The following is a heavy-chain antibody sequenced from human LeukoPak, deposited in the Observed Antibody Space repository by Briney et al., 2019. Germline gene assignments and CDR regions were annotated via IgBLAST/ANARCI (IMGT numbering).Heavy chain of an antibody. D-gene: IGHD3-10*01. J-gene: IGHJ4*02. V-gene: IGHV4-30-4*08. CDR1: GGSISSGDYY. Sequence: PSETLSLTCTVSGGSISSGDYYWSWIRQPPGKGLEWIGYIYYSGSTYYNPSLKSRVTISVDTSKNQFSLKLSSVTAADTAVYYCARGLGFGELLPFDYWGQGILVTVSS. CDR3: ARGLGFGELLPFDY. CDR2: IYYSGST.